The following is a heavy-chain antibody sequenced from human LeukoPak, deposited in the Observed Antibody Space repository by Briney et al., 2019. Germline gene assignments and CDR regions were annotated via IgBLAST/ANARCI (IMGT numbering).Heavy chain of an antibody. V-gene: IGHV4-31*03. CDR2: IYYSGST. CDR1: GGSISSGSYY. CDR3: VREAPTWGYQYPRGHWFDP. Sequence: SETLSLTCTVSGGSISSGSYYWSWIRQHPGKGLEWIGYIYYSGSTYYNPSLKSRVTISVDTSKNQFSLKLSSVTAADTAVYYCVREAPTWGYQYPRGHWFDPWGQGTLVTVSS. D-gene: IGHD3-16*01. J-gene: IGHJ5*02.